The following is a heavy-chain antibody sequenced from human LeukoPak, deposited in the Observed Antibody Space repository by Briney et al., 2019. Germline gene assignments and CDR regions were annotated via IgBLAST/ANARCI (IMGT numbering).Heavy chain of an antibody. CDR2: IIPIFGTA. V-gene: IGHV1-69*13. D-gene: IGHD2-21*02. CDR1: GGTFISYA. Sequence: ASVKVSCKASGGTFISYAISWVRQAPGQGLEWMGGIIPIFGTANYAQKFQGRVTITADESTSTAYMELSSLRSEDTAVYYCAREAYCGGDCYSTPHAFDIWGQGTMVTVSS. J-gene: IGHJ3*02. CDR3: AREAYCGGDCYSTPHAFDI.